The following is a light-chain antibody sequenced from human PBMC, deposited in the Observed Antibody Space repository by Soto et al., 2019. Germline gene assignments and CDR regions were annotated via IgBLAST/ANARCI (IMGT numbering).Light chain of an antibody. CDR3: AAWDDSLSGGG. Sequence: QSVLTQPPSASGTPGQRVTISCSGSSSNIGSNYVYWYQQLPGTAPKLLIYRNNQRPSRVPDRFSGSKSGTSASLAISGLRSEDEADYYCAAWDDSLSGGGFGGGTQLTVL. CDR1: SSNIGSNY. V-gene: IGLV1-47*01. J-gene: IGLJ2*01. CDR2: RNN.